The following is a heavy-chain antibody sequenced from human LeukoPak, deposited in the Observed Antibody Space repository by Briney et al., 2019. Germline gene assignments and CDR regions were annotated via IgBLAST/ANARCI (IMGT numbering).Heavy chain of an antibody. J-gene: IGHJ4*02. CDR3: ARGGVNYWNPRY. CDR1: GYTFTNYN. Sequence: GASVKVSCKASGYTFTNYNMHWVRQAPGQGLEWMGRISPDSGVTNYAQKFQGRVTVTRDTSITTAYMELSRLTSDDTAMYYCARGGVNYWNPRYWGQGTLVTVSS. V-gene: IGHV1-2*06. D-gene: IGHD1-1*01. CDR2: ISPDSGVT.